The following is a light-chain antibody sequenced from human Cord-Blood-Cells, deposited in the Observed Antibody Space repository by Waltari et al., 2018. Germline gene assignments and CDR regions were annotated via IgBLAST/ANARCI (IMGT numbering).Light chain of an antibody. V-gene: IGLV2-11*01. CDR3: CSYAGSYTYV. Sequence: HSALNHTRPVSDSPWTSVPIPPTDPSHDSGGYNSFSWYQQHPGKAPKLMIYDVSKRPSGVPDRFSGSKSGNTASLTISGLQAEDEADYYCCSYAGSYTYVFGTGTKVTVL. CDR2: DVS. CDR1: SHDSGGYNS. J-gene: IGLJ1*01.